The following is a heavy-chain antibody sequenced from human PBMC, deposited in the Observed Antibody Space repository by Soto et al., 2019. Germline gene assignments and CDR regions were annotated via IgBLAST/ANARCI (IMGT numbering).Heavy chain of an antibody. CDR2: ISSSSSTI. CDR1: GFTFSSYS. Sequence: GVSLRLSCAASGFTFSSYSMNWVRQAPGKGLEWVSYISSSSSTIYYADSVKGRFTISRDNSKNTLYLQMNSLRAEDTAVYYCANQLRWRGYYGTDVWGQGTTVTFSS. CDR3: ANQLRWRGYYGTDV. J-gene: IGHJ6*02. D-gene: IGHD4-17*01. V-gene: IGHV3-48*01.